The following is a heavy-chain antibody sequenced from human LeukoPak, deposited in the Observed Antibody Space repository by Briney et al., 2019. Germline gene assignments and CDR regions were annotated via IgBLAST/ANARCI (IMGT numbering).Heavy chain of an antibody. D-gene: IGHD3-10*01. CDR3: AKERGWFGELFWDAFDI. Sequence: GGSLRLSCTVSGFTLSSYEMSWIRQAPGKGLEWVSSIEYSETSTHYADSVKGRFTISRDNSKNTLYLQMNSLRAEDTAVYYCAKERGWFGELFWDAFDIWGQGTMVTVSS. J-gene: IGHJ3*02. CDR2: IEYSETST. CDR1: GFTLSSYE. V-gene: IGHV3-23*01.